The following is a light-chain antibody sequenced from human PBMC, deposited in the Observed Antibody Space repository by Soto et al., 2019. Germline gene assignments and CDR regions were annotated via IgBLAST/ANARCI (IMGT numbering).Light chain of an antibody. Sequence: EILLTQSPSTLSLSPGEGVTLSCSASQSVTVNSLAWYQQKPGQAPRLLIYGASTRATGIPARFSGSGSGTEFTLTISSLQSEDFAVYYCQQYNNWPAITFGQGTRLEIK. CDR2: GAS. CDR1: QSVTVN. CDR3: QQYNNWPAIT. J-gene: IGKJ5*01. V-gene: IGKV3D-15*01.